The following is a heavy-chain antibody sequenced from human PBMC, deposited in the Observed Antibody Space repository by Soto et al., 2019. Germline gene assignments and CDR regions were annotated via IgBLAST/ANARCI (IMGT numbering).Heavy chain of an antibody. J-gene: IGHJ5*02. D-gene: IGHD3-16*02. Sequence: SETLSLTCAVYGGSFSGYYWSWIRQPPGKGLEWIGEINHSGSTNYNPSLKSRVTISVDTSKNQFSLKLSSVTAADTAVYYCARGNRSPMITFGGVIVSWGQGTLVTVSS. V-gene: IGHV4-34*01. CDR2: INHSGST. CDR1: GGSFSGYY. CDR3: ARGNRSPMITFGGVIVS.